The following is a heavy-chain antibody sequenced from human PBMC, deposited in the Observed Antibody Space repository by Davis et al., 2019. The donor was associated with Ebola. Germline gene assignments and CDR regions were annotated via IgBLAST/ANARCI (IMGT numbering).Heavy chain of an antibody. J-gene: IGHJ4*02. Sequence: AASVKVSCKASGLTFSSSIVQWVRHARGQRPEWIGWIVVGSGNTDYEEKFQERVTITRYMSTGTDYMDLSSLSCGDTAFYYCAADSLSTDTPFDYWGQGTLVTVSS. CDR1: GLTFSSSI. V-gene: IGHV1-58*01. CDR3: AADSLSTDTPFDY. D-gene: IGHD4-17*01. CDR2: IVVGSGNT.